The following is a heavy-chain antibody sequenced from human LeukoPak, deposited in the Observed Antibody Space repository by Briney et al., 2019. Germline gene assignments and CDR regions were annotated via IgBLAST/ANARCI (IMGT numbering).Heavy chain of an antibody. J-gene: IGHJ6*03. CDR1: GYTFTGYF. Sequence: ASVKVSCKASGYTFTGYFMHWVRQAPGQGLEWMGWINPTSGGTNHAQKFQGRVTMARDTSISTAYMELSRLRSDDTAVYYCARDRRGTTGTPHGTIYYCYYMDVWGKGTPVTVSS. CDR3: ARDRRGTTGTPHGTIYYCYYMDV. V-gene: IGHV1-2*02. CDR2: INPTSGGT. D-gene: IGHD1-1*01.